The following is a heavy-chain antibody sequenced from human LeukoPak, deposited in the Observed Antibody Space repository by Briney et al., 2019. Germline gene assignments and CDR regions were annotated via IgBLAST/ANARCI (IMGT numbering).Heavy chain of an antibody. V-gene: IGHV3-21*01. Sequence: RGSLRLSCAASGFTFSSYSMNWVRQAPGKGLEWVSSISSSSSYIYYADSVKGRFTISRDNAKNSLYLQMNSLRAEDTAVYYCASLNIVVVPAAYWGQGTLVTVSS. CDR1: GFTFSSYS. CDR2: ISSSSSYI. D-gene: IGHD2-2*01. CDR3: ASLNIVVVPAAY. J-gene: IGHJ4*02.